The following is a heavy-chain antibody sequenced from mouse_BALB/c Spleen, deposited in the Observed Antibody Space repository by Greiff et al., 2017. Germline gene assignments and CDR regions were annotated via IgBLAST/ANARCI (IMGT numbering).Heavy chain of an antibody. CDR1: GYTFTSYW. CDR2: INPSTGYT. Sequence: QVQLQQSGAELAKPGASVKMSCKASGYTFTSYWMHWVKQRPGQGLEWIGYINPSTGYTEYNQKFKDKATLTADKSSSTAYMQLSSLTSEDSAVYYCARDDDGYHWYFDVWGAGTTVTVSS. V-gene: IGHV1-7*01. CDR3: ARDDDGYHWYFDV. J-gene: IGHJ1*01. D-gene: IGHD2-3*01.